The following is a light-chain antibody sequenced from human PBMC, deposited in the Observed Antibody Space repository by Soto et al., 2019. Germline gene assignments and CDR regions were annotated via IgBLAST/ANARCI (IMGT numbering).Light chain of an antibody. V-gene: IGLV2-14*01. Sequence: QSVLTQPASVSGSPGQSITISCTGTSSDIGGYNYVSWYQQHPGKAPKFMIYDVSNRPSGVSNHFSGSKSGNTASLTISGLQAEDEAGYYCCSYTTSNTRQIVFGTGTKVTVL. J-gene: IGLJ1*01. CDR1: SSDIGGYNY. CDR3: CSYTTSNTRQIV. CDR2: DVS.